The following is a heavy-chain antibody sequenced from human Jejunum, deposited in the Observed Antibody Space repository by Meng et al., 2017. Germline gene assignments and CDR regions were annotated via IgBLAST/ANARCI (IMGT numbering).Heavy chain of an antibody. D-gene: IGHD1-14*01. CDR1: GFTFRSYW. J-gene: IGHJ4*02. CDR3: ARDQDGAGPTVDY. Sequence: VELGGPGGGLVQAWGSLRLSCAVSGFTFRSYWMHWVRQAPGKGLVWVSRINSDGSGTTYADSVKGRFTISRDNAKNTLYLQMNSLRVEDTAVYYCARDQDGAGPTVDYWGQGTLVTVSS. V-gene: IGHV3-74*01. CDR2: INSDGSGT.